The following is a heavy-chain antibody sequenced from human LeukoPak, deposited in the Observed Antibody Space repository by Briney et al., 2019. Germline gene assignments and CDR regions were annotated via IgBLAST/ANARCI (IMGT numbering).Heavy chain of an antibody. CDR1: GFTFSSSW. CDR3: ARVGSVLRFLEWFDGMDV. Sequence: GGSLRLSCAASGFTFSSSWMSWVRQAPGKGLEWVANIKKDGSETYYVDSVKGRFTISRDNAKNSLYLQMNSLRAEDTAVYYCARVGSVLRFLEWFDGMDVWGQGTTVTVSS. D-gene: IGHD3-3*01. V-gene: IGHV3-7*04. J-gene: IGHJ6*02. CDR2: IKKDGSET.